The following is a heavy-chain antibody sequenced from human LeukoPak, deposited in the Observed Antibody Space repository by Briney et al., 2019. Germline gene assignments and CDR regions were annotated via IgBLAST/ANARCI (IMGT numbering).Heavy chain of an antibody. V-gene: IGHV1-8*01. CDR1: GYTFTSYD. J-gene: IGHJ4*02. CDR2: MNPNSGNT. Sequence: GASVKVSCKASGYTFTSYDINWVRQATGQGLEWMGWMNPNSGNTGYAQKLQGRVTMTRNTSISTAYMELSSLRSEDTAVYYCARALGYMVRGGGRYSDYWGQGTLVTVSS. CDR3: ARALGYMVRGGGRYSDY. D-gene: IGHD3-10*01.